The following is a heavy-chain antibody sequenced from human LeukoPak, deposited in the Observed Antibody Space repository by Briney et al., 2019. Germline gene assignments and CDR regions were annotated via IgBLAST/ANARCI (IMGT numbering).Heavy chain of an antibody. Sequence: PGGSLRLSCAASGFTFSNYMMHWVRKAPGKGPVWVSHINSDGSWTSYADSVKGRFTISKDNAKNTVYLQMNSLRAEDTAVYYCVSFYETYWGRGTLVTVSS. D-gene: IGHD2/OR15-2a*01. CDR3: VSFYETY. CDR1: GFTFSNYM. J-gene: IGHJ4*02. V-gene: IGHV3-74*01. CDR2: INSDGSWT.